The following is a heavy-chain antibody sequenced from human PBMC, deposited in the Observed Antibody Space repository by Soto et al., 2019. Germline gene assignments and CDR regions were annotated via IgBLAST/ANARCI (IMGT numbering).Heavy chain of an antibody. CDR3: VRDKSGDQGGYFDS. J-gene: IGHJ4*02. V-gene: IGHV1-18*01. Sequence: QVYLVQSGAEVINPGASVQVSCRASGYTFTTYGVTWVRQAPGQGLEWMGWINTANGKANFAQQFQDRVTVTADTSTTTTYMELRNLRSDDTAIYYCVRDKSGDQGGYFDSWGQGTLVTVSS. D-gene: IGHD1-26*01. CDR1: GYTFTTYG. CDR2: INTANGKA.